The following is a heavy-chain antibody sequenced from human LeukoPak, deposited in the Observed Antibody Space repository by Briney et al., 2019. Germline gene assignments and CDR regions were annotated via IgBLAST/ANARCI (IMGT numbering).Heavy chain of an antibody. V-gene: IGHV3-23*01. CDR3: PSFPSYCSSTSCYVWGGY. CDR1: GFTFSSYA. Sequence: PGGSLRLSCAASGFTFSSYAMSWVRQAPGKGLEWVSAISGGGGSTYYADSVKGRFTISRDNSKNTLYLQMNSLRAEDTAVYYCPSFPSYCSSTSCYVWGGYWGQGTLVTVSS. CDR2: ISGGGGST. J-gene: IGHJ4*02. D-gene: IGHD2-2*01.